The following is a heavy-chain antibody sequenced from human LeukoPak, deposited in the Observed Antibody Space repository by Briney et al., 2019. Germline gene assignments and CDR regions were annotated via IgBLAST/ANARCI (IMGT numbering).Heavy chain of an antibody. CDR2: ISWNSGSI. J-gene: IGHJ6*02. D-gene: IGHD3-22*01. V-gene: IGHV3-9*01. Sequence: GRSLRLSCAASGFTCDDYAMHWVRQAPGKGLEWVSGISWNSGSIGYADSVKGRFTISRDNAKNSLYLQMNSLRAEDTALYYCAKDIHPMIVVVITGGYYYGMDVWGQGTTVTVSS. CDR3: AKDIHPMIVVVITGGYYYGMDV. CDR1: GFTCDDYA.